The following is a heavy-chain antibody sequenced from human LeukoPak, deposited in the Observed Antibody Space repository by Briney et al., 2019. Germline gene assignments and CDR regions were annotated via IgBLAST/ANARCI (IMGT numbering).Heavy chain of an antibody. Sequence: GGSLRLSCAASGFTFSSYGMHWVRQAPGKGLEWVAVISYDGSNKYYADSVKGRFTISRDNSKNTLYLQMNSLRAEDTAVYYCARAGPGDSSSWYGPRYYYYGMDVWGQGTTVTVSS. CDR2: ISYDGSNK. CDR3: ARAGPGDSSSWYGPRYYYYGMDV. D-gene: IGHD6-13*01. CDR1: GFTFSSYG. V-gene: IGHV3-30*03. J-gene: IGHJ6*02.